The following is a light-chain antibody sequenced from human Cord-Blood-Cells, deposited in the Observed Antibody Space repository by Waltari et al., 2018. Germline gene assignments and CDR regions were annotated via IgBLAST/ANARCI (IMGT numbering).Light chain of an antibody. CDR1: QGISRY. V-gene: IGKV1D-8*01. Sequence: VIWMTQAPSLLSASTGDRVTISCRMSQGISRYLAWYQPKPGKAPELLSYAASTYQSGVPSTFRGRGAGTDFILTNSCLQSEDFATYYCQPYYSFPYTFGHGTKLDIK. CDR2: AAS. J-gene: IGKJ2*01. CDR3: QPYYSFPYT.